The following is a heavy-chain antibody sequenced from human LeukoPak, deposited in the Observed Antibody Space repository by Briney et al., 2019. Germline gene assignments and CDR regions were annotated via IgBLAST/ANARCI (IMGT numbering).Heavy chain of an antibody. Sequence: GRSLRLSCAASGFTFSSYGMHWVRQALGKGLEWVAVISYDGSNKYYADSVKGRFTISRDNSKNTLYLQMNSLRAEDTAVYYCARGLLESPTSYFDYWGQGTLVTVSS. J-gene: IGHJ4*02. D-gene: IGHD2/OR15-2a*01. CDR1: GFTFSSYG. CDR3: ARGLLESPTSYFDY. CDR2: ISYDGSNK. V-gene: IGHV3-30*03.